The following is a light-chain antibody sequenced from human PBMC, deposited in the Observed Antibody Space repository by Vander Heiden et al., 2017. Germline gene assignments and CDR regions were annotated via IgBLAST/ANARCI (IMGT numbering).Light chain of an antibody. Sequence: QSALTQPASVSGSPGQSIPISCAGRSSDVGAYNFVSWYQQHPGKAPKLMIYDVSNRPSGVSSRFSGSKSGNTASLTISGLQAEDEADYYCTSYTTSNTLVFGGGTELTVL. CDR1: SSDVGAYNF. J-gene: IGLJ2*01. CDR3: TSYTTSNTLV. CDR2: DVS. V-gene: IGLV2-14*03.